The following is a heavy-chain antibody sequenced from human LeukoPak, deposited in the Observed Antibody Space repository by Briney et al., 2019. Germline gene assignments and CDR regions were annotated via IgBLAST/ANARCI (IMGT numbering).Heavy chain of an antibody. CDR2: INPSGGST. CDR3: AREGVCWSYLGY. CDR1: GYSFTSYY. Sequence: ASVKVSCKASGYSFTSYYIHWVRLAPGQGLEWMGGINPSGGSTRYAQKFQDRVTMTRDMSTSTVYMELRSLRSEDTAVYYCAREGVCWSYLGYWGQGTLVTVSS. J-gene: IGHJ4*02. D-gene: IGHD3-10*01. V-gene: IGHV1-46*01.